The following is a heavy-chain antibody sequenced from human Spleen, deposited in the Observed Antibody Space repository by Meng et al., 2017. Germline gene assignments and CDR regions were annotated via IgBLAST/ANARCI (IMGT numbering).Heavy chain of an antibody. V-gene: IGHV4-4*02. CDR1: GGSITTTEW. D-gene: IGHD6-19*01. Sequence: GLLEWLCPGMVEPSEHPSLLCAFSGGSITTTEWWNWIRETTGKRLEWVREIYHSGSTNYNPSLKSRVTMSVDKSKNQFSLKLTSVTVADTAVYYCASYNSGWPQFDSWAQGILVTVSS. J-gene: IGHJ4*02. CDR3: ASYNSGWPQFDS. CDR2: IYHSGST.